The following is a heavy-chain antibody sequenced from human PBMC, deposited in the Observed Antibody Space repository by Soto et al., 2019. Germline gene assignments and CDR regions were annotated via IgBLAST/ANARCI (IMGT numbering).Heavy chain of an antibody. V-gene: IGHV1-18*01. CDR1: GYTFTDFG. CDR3: GRSMTRHCSASHRWPSY. D-gene: IGHD2-15*01. CDR2: VSAYNGNT. Sequence: QDQLVQSGAEVKKPGASVKVSCKASGYTFTDFGLVWVRQAPGQGPEWMGWVSAYNGNTNYAQKFQGRVTMTRATSTSKCHSALRTPRSGCTSMYYCGRSMTRHCSASHRWPSYGGQETLVTVSP. J-gene: IGHJ4*02.